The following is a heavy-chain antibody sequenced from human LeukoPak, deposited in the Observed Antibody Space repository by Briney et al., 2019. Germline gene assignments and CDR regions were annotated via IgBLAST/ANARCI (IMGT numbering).Heavy chain of an antibody. CDR2: IYHSGST. CDR3: SSYADDAFDT. V-gene: IGHV4-30-2*01. D-gene: IGHD2-2*01. J-gene: IGHJ3*02. Sequence: SETLSLTCAVSGGSISSGGYSWSWIRQPPGKGLEWIGYIYHSGSTYYNPSLKSRVTISVDRSKNQFSLKPSSVTAADTAVYYCSSYADDAFDTWGQGTMVTVSS. CDR1: GGSISSGGYS.